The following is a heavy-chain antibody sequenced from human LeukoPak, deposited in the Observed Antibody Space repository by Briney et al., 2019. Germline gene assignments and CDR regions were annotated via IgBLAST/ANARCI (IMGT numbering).Heavy chain of an antibody. V-gene: IGHV4-4*07. CDR1: GGFISSYY. D-gene: IGHD3-10*01. J-gene: IGHJ4*02. CDR3: AREGDGLWFGEHHFDY. Sequence: SETLSLTCTVSGGFISSYYWSWIRQPAGKGLEWIGRIYTSGSTNYNPSLKSRVTMSVDTSKNQFSLKLSSVTAADTAVYYCAREGDGLWFGEHHFDYWGQGTLVTVSS. CDR2: IYTSGST.